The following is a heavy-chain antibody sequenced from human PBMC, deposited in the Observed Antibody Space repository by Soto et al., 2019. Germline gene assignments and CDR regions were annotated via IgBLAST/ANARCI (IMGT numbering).Heavy chain of an antibody. J-gene: IGHJ6*03. V-gene: IGHV1-8*01. CDR2: MNPNSGNT. CDR1: GYTFTSYD. CDR3: ARDITIFGVVIKSYYMDV. D-gene: IGHD3-3*01. Sequence: GASVKVSCKASGYTFTSYDINWVRQATGQGLEWMGWMNPNSGNTGYAQKFQGRVTMTRNTSISTAYMELSSLRSEDTAVYYCARDITIFGVVIKSYYMDVWGKGTTVTVSS.